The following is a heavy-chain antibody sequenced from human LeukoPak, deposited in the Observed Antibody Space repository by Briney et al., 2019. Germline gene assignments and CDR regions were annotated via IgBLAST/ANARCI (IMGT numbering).Heavy chain of an antibody. CDR3: ATGKSIVADYYYYGMDV. D-gene: IGHD3-22*01. Sequence: ASVKVSCKVSGYTLTELSMHWVRQAPGKGLEWMGGFDPEDGETIYAQKFQGRVTMTEDTSTDTAYMELSSLRSEDPAVYYCATGKSIVADYYYYGMDVWGQGTTVTVSS. V-gene: IGHV1-24*01. CDR1: GYTLTELS. CDR2: FDPEDGET. J-gene: IGHJ6*02.